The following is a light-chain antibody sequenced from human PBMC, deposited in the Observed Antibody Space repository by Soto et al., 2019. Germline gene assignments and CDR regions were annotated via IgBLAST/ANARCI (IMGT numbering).Light chain of an antibody. CDR3: LQYNGYYRT. CDR2: DAS. Sequence: DIQMTQSPYTLSASVGDTVTITSLARQSRSCWLACYQQRPGVAPNLLIFDASTLESGVPSRFSGSGSGTNFTLTISSLQSDDFATYYCLQYNGYYRTFGQGTKVDIK. CDR1: QSRSCW. J-gene: IGKJ1*01. V-gene: IGKV1-5*01.